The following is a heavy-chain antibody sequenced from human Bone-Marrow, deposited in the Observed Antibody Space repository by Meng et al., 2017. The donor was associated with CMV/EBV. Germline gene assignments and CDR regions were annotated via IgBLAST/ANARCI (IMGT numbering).Heavy chain of an antibody. CDR3: ARANYDFWSAYYI. V-gene: IGHV5-51*01. CDR2: IYPGDSDT. CDR1: GYNFANYW. J-gene: IGHJ4*02. D-gene: IGHD3-3*01. Sequence: GESLKISCKGSGYNFANYWIAWVRQMPGKGLEWMAIIYPGDSDTRYSPSFQGQVTISADKSISTAYLQWSSLKASDTGMYYWARANYDFWSAYYIWGPGTLVTVSS.